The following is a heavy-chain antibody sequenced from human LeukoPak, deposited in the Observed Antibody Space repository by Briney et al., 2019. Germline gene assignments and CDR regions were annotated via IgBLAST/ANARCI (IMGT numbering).Heavy chain of an antibody. V-gene: IGHV4-59*01. CDR3: ARGGGTEPDDY. D-gene: IGHD2-15*01. CDR2: IYYSGST. Sequence: PSETLSLTCTVSGGSISSYYWSWIRQPPGKGLEWIGYIYYSGSTNYNPSLKSRVTISVDTSKNQFFLKLSSVTAADTAVYYCARGGGTEPDDYWGQGTLVTVSS. J-gene: IGHJ4*02. CDR1: GGSISSYY.